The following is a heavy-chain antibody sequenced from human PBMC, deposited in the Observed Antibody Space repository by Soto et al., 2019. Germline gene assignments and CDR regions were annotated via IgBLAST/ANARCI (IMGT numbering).Heavy chain of an antibody. CDR2: FTPKFGTA. CDR1: GGTFRNHG. V-gene: IGHV1-69*01. J-gene: IGHJ2*01. CDR3: ARGVVSGFEFWYFDL. Sequence: QVQLVQSGAEVKKPGSSVKVSCKASGGTFRNHGISWLRQAPGQVLEWIGGFTPKFGTANYAPKFQGRVSITADETTTTASVALTNLRPEDTAVYFCARGVVSGFEFWYFDLWGLGTLITVSS. D-gene: IGHD5-12*01.